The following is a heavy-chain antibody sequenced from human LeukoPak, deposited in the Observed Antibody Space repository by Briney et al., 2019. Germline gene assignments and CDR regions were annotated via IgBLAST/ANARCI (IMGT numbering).Heavy chain of an antibody. Sequence: GGSLRLSCAASGFTFSSYAISWVRQAPGKGLEWVSSIGASGGSTYYADSVKGRFTISRDNSKNTLYLQMNSLRAEDTAIYYCAKAPISGYSYGYVDYWGQGTLVTVS. CDR2: IGASGGST. CDR3: AKAPISGYSYGYVDY. J-gene: IGHJ4*02. D-gene: IGHD5-18*01. V-gene: IGHV3-23*01. CDR1: GFTFSSYA.